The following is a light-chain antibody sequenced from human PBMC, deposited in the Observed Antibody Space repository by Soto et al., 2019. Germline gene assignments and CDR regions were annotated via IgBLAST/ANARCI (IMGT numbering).Light chain of an antibody. V-gene: IGKV1-39*01. Sequence: DIHMTQSPSSLSTSVGDRVTITCRASQSITTYLNWYQQKPGKAPKLLIYAASSLESGVPSTLRGSGSGTNFTLTISSLQPEDFATYYCQQSYSTPWTFGQGTKVEIK. CDR3: QQSYSTPWT. J-gene: IGKJ1*01. CDR1: QSITTY. CDR2: AAS.